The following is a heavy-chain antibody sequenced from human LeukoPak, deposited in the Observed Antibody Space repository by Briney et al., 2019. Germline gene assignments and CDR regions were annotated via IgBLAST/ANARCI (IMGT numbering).Heavy chain of an antibody. CDR1: GFTFSSYS. V-gene: IGHV3-48*01. Sequence: GGSLRLSCAASGFTFSSYSMNWVRQAPGKGLEWVSYISGSSSTIYYADSVKGRFTISRDNAKNSLYLQMNSLRAEDTAVYYCARDYWGQGTLVTVSS. CDR3: ARDY. CDR2: ISGSSSTI. J-gene: IGHJ4*02.